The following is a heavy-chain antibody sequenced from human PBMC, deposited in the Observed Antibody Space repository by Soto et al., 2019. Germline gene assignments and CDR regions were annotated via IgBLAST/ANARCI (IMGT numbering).Heavy chain of an antibody. D-gene: IGHD3-22*01. J-gene: IGHJ5*02. CDR1: GFTFSSYG. Sequence: GSLRLSCAASGFTFSSYGMHWVRQAPGKGLEWVAVISYDGSNKYYADSVKGRFTISRDNSKNTLYLQMNSLRAEDTAVYYCAKDLHQALYYYDSSGSQFDPWGQGTLVTVSS. V-gene: IGHV3-30*18. CDR3: AKDLHQALYYYDSSGSQFDP. CDR2: ISYDGSNK.